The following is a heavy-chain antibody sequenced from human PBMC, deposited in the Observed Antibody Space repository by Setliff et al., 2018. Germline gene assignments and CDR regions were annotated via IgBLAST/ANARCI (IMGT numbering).Heavy chain of an antibody. CDR2: VWFDGSYD. Sequence: GGSLRLSCAASGFTFSRFSLHWVRQAPGKGLEWVAVVWFDGSYDDYADSVKGRFTISRDNSKNTLYLQMNSLRAEDTAVYYCARDSRARITIFGVVTNWFDPWGQGTLVTVSS. D-gene: IGHD3-3*01. CDR3: ARDSRARITIFGVVTNWFDP. V-gene: IGHV3-33*08. J-gene: IGHJ5*02. CDR1: GFTFSRFS.